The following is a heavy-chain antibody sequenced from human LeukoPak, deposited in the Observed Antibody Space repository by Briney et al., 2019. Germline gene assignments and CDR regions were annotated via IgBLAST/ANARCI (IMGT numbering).Heavy chain of an antibody. D-gene: IGHD1-26*01. J-gene: IGHJ4*02. CDR2: IYPGDSDG. CDR3: ARRRDLYSGSYYPFAY. CDR1: GYSFTNYW. Sequence: GESLKISSKGSGYSFTNYWIGWVRQMPGKGLKWMVVIYPGDSDGRYSPSFQGQVTISADKSISTAYLQWSSLKASATAMYSCARRRDLYSGSYYPFAYWGQGTLVTVSS. V-gene: IGHV5-51*01.